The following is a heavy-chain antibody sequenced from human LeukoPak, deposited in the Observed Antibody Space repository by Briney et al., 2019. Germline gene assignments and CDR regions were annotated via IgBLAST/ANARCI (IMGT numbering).Heavy chain of an antibody. Sequence: SETLSLTCTVSGGSISSYYWSWIRQPPGKGLEWIGYIYYSGSTNYNPSLKSRVTISVDTSKNQFSLKLSSVTAADTAVYYCARELYDSSGYDYWGQGTLVTVSS. V-gene: IGHV4-59*12. CDR1: GGSISSYY. D-gene: IGHD3-22*01. CDR3: ARELYDSSGYDY. J-gene: IGHJ4*02. CDR2: IYYSGST.